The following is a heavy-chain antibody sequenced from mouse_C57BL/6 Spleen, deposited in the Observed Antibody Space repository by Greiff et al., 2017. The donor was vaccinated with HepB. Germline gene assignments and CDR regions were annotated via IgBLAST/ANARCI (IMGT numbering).Heavy chain of an antibody. D-gene: IGHD1-3*01. J-gene: IGHJ2*01. CDR1: GYSFTDYN. Sequence: EVQLQQSGPELVKPGASVKISCKASGYSFTDYNMNWVKQSNGKSLEWIGVINPNYGTTSYNQKFKGKATLTVDQSSSTAYMQLNSLTSEDSAVFYGAREEGVGSSSSGPYYFDYWGQGTTLTVSS. V-gene: IGHV1-39*01. CDR2: INPNYGTT. CDR3: AREEGVGSSSSGPYYFDY.